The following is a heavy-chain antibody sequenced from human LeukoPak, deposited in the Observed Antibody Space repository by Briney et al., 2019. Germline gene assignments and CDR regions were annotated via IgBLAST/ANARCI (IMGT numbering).Heavy chain of an antibody. D-gene: IGHD2-15*01. J-gene: IGHJ5*02. CDR2: IYSAGDT. V-gene: IGHV3-66*02. CDR3: ARDYCRDVSCSIRWFDP. CDR1: GSALSSNF. Sequence: PGGSLRLSCVASGSALSSNFMSWVRQAPGKGLEWVSVIYSAGDTYYADSVKGRFTISRDNFKNTLYLQMNSLRTDDSAVYYCARDYCRDVSCSIRWFDPWGQGTLVTVSS.